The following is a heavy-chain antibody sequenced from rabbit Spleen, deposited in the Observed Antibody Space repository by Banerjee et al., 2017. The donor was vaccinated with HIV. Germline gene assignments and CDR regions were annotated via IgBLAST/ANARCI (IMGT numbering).Heavy chain of an antibody. J-gene: IGHJ6*01. CDR1: GFDFSSYG. Sequence: QEQVVESGGGLVQPGGSLKLSCKASGFDFSSYGVSWVRQVPGKGLEWIGYIDPVFGITYYANWVNGRFTISRDNAQNTLFLQLNSLTAADTATYFCVRDAHSSGWYYGMDLWGPGTLVTVS. V-gene: IGHV1S47*01. CDR3: VRDAHSSGWYYGMDL. CDR2: IDPVFGIT. D-gene: IGHD4-1*01.